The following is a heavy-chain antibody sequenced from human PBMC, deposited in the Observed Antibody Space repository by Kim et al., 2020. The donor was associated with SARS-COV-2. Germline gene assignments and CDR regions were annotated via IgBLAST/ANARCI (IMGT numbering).Heavy chain of an antibody. J-gene: IGHJ4*02. V-gene: IGHV1-8*01. CDR1: GYTFTSYD. Sequence: ASVKVSCRASGYTFTSYDFNWVRQATGQGLEWVGWVNPDSGATGYAQKFQGRVTMTRSTSINTAYMELSSLRSEDTAVYYCAIKRPGLAPTHPFDYWGQGSLVTVSS. D-gene: IGHD6-13*01. CDR2: VNPDSGAT. CDR3: AIKRPGLAPTHPFDY.